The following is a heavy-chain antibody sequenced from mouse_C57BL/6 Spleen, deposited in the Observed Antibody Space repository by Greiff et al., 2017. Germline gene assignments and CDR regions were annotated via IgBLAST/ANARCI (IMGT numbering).Heavy chain of an antibody. J-gene: IGHJ2*01. D-gene: IGHD2-3*01. CDR2: ISRGSSST. V-gene: IGHV5-17*01. CDR1: GFTFSDYG. Sequence: EVMLLESGGGLVKPGGSLKLSCAASGFTFSDYGMHWVRQAPEQGLEWVAYISRGSSSTYYADTVKGRFTISRDNAKNTLFLQLTSLRSEDTAVYYCAKTGYSYFDYWGQGTTLTVAS. CDR3: AKTGYSYFDY.